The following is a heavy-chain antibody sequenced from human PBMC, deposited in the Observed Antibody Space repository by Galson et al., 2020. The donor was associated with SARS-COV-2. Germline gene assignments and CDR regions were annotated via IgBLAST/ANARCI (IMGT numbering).Heavy chain of an antibody. CDR3: ARIDSSGCRGNY. CDR2: IDWDGDK. CDR1: GFSLTTSGMC. Sequence: ESGPTLVKPTQTLTLTCTFSGFSLTTSGMCVNWIRQPPGKALEWLARIDWDGDKYYSTSLKTRLTISKDTSKNQVVLTMTDMDPVDTATYYWARIDSSGCRGNYWGQGTAVTVSS. J-gene: IGHJ4*02. D-gene: IGHD6-19*01. V-gene: IGHV2-70*11.